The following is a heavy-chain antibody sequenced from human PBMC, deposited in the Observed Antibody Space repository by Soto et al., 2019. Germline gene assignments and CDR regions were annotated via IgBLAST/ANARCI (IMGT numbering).Heavy chain of an antibody. CDR2: IYYSGST. V-gene: IGHV4-59*08. Sequence: SETLSLTCTVSGGSISSYYWSWIRQSPGKGLEWIGYIYYSGSTNYNPSLKSRVSISVDTSKNQFSLKLSSVTAADTAVYYCARQAYYYDSSGYYYDPSLFDYWGQGTLVTVSS. J-gene: IGHJ4*02. D-gene: IGHD3-22*01. CDR1: GGSISSYY. CDR3: ARQAYYYDSSGYYYDPSLFDY.